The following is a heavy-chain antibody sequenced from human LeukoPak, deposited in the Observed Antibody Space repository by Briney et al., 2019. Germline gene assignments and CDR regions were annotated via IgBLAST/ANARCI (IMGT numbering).Heavy chain of an antibody. CDR2: LRPDGSDK. CDR3: ARDAYDDASES. V-gene: IGHV3-7*01. J-gene: IGHJ5*02. Sequence: GGSLRLSCAASGFTFSGYWMTWVRQAPGKRLDWVANLRPDGSDKYYADSVKGRFTISRDNAKNSLYLQMNGLRADDTAIYYCARDAYDDASESWGQGTLVTVSS. CDR1: GFTFSGYW. D-gene: IGHD3-3*01.